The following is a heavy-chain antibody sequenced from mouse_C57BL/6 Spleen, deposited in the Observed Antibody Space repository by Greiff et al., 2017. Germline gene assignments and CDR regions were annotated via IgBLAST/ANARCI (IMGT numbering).Heavy chain of an antibody. D-gene: IGHD2-5*01. CDR3: ARGCDSNYDVDY. V-gene: IGHV1-42*01. Sequence: VQLQQSGPELVKPGASVKISCKASGYSFTGYYMNWVKQSPEKSLEWIGEINPSTGGTTYNQKFKAKATLTVDKSSSTAYMQLKSLTSEDSAVYDCARGCDSNYDVDYWGQGTTLTVSS. CDR1: GYSFTGYY. J-gene: IGHJ2*01. CDR2: INPSTGGT.